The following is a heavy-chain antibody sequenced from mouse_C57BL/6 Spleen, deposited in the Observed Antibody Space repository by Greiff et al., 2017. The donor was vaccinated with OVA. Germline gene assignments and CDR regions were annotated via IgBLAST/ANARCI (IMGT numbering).Heavy chain of an antibody. Sequence: QVQLQQSGAELVMPGASVKLSCKASGYTFTSYWMHWVKQRPGQGLEWIGEIDPSDSYTNYNQKFKGKSTLTVDKSSSTAYMQLSSLTSEDSAVYYCARRGYYWYFDYWGQGTTLTVSS. CDR2: IDPSDSYT. CDR1: GYTFTSYW. CDR3: ARRGYYWYFDY. J-gene: IGHJ2*01. V-gene: IGHV1-69*01. D-gene: IGHD2-1*01.